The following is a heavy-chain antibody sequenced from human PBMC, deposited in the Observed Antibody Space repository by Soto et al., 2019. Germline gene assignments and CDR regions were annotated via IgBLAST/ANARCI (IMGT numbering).Heavy chain of an antibody. V-gene: IGHV1-69*13. Sequence: GASVKVSCKASGGTFSSYAISWVRQAPGQGLEWMGGIIPIFGTANYAQKFQGRVTITADESTSTAYMELSSLRSEDTAVYYCARDNLGATSYYYYGMDVWGQGTTVTVSS. D-gene: IGHD1-26*01. J-gene: IGHJ6*02. CDR1: GGTFSSYA. CDR3: ARDNLGATSYYYYGMDV. CDR2: IIPIFGTA.